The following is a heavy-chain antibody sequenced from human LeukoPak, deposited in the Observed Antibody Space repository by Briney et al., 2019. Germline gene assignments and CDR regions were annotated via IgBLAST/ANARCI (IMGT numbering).Heavy chain of an antibody. CDR3: AFRCDPNYYYYMDV. Sequence: ASVKVSCKASGYTFTSYGISWVRQAPGQGLEWMGWISAYNGNTNYAQKLQGRVTMTTDTSTSTAYMELRSLRSEDTAVYYCAFRCDPNYYYYMDVWGKGTTVTISS. CDR2: ISAYNGNT. V-gene: IGHV1-18*01. D-gene: IGHD2-21*02. CDR1: GYTFTSYG. J-gene: IGHJ6*03.